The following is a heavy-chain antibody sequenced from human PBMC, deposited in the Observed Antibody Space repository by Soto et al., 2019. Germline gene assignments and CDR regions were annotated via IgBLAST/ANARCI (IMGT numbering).Heavy chain of an antibody. CDR1: GYIFINYG. J-gene: IGHJ4*02. V-gene: IGHV1-18*01. CDR2: INSCNGNT. CDR3: ATSAPLVDGADY. D-gene: IGHD3-10*01. Sequence: QVQLVQSGAAVKKPGASVQVSCKASGYIFINYGISWFRQAPGQGLEWMGWINSCNGNTTSAQKVQSRVTRTTDTFSNPVYMELLSMTAADTAVSYWATSAPLVDGADYWGPGPL.